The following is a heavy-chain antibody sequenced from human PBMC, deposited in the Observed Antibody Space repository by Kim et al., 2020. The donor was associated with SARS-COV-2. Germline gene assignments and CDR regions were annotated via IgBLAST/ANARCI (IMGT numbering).Heavy chain of an antibody. Sequence: ASVKVSCKASGYTFTSYGISWVRQAPGQGLEWMGWISAYNGNTNYAQKLQGRVTMTTDTSTSTAYMELRSLRSDDTAVYYCARDWSPRRDFWSGSSLLGSPMDVWGQGTTVTVSS. D-gene: IGHD3-3*01. CDR3: ARDWSPRRDFWSGSSLLGSPMDV. CDR1: GYTFTSYG. J-gene: IGHJ6*02. CDR2: ISAYNGNT. V-gene: IGHV1-18*01.